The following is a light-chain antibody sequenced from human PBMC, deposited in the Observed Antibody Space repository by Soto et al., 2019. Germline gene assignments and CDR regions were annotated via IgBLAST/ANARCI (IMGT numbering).Light chain of an antibody. CDR3: QQYATSPHT. J-gene: IGKJ2*01. CDR2: GAS. CDR1: QSVSSSQ. V-gene: IGKV3-20*01. Sequence: EIVLTQSPVTLSLSPGESATLSCRASQSVSSSQVAWYQQKPGQAPSLLIYGASSRATGLPDRFSGVGSETDFTLTINSLEPEDFAVYYCQQYATSPHTFGQWTKLEIK.